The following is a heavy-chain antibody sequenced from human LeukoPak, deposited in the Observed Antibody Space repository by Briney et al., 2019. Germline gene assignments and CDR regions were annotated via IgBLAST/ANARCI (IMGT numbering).Heavy chain of an antibody. D-gene: IGHD3-22*01. CDR2: INPSGGST. J-gene: IGHJ4*02. V-gene: IGHV1-46*01. CDR3: ARDHYYDSSGYYYRYYFDY. CDR1: GYTFTGYY. Sequence: ASVKVSCKASGYTFTGYYMHWVRQAPGQGLEWMGIINPSGGSTSYAQKFQGRVTMTRDTSTSTVYMELSSLRSEDTAVYYCARDHYYDSSGYYYRYYFDYWGQGTLVTVSS.